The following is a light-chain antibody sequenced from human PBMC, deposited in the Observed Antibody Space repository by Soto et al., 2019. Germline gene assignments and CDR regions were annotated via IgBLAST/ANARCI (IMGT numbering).Light chain of an antibody. CDR2: AAS. J-gene: IGKJ4*01. Sequence: DIQMTQSPSSVSSSVGDRVTITCRASQSISSWLAGYQQKPGKAPKRLIYAASSLQGGVPSRFSGSGSGTDFTLTISSLQPEDFATYYCQPANSFPLTFGGGTKVEIK. CDR1: QSISSW. CDR3: QPANSFPLT. V-gene: IGKV1-12*01.